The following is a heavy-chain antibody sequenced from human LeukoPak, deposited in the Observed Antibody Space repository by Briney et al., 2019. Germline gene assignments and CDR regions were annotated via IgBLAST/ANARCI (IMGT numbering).Heavy chain of an antibody. D-gene: IGHD6-13*01. V-gene: IGHV3-23*01. J-gene: IGHJ4*02. CDR3: AKPLERGRIAAAGPWAWDY. CDR2: ISGSGGST. Sequence: GGSLRLSCAASGFTFSSYAMSWVRQAPGKGLEWVSAISGSGGSTYYADSVKGRFTISRDNSKNTLYLQMNSLRAEDTAVYHCAKPLERGRIAAAGPWAWDYWGQGTLVTVSS. CDR1: GFTFSSYA.